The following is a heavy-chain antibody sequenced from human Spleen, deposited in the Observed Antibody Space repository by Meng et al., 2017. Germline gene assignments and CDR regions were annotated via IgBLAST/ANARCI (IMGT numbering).Heavy chain of an antibody. J-gene: IGHJ4*02. Sequence: QVQLGQSGSEVKKPGASVKVSCKASGYTFSAYYMHWVRQAPGQGLEWMGWINTDTGNPTYAQGFTGRFVFSLDTSVSTTYLQISSLKAEDTAVYYCARGRRVGADPPPYDYWGQGTLVTVSS. V-gene: IGHV7-4-1*02. CDR1: GYTFSAYY. CDR3: ARGRRVGADPPPYDY. CDR2: INTDTGNP. D-gene: IGHD1-26*01.